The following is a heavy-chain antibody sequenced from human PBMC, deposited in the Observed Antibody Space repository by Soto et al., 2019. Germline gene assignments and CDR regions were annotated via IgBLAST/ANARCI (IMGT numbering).Heavy chain of an antibody. CDR1: RSSINYNSYY. CDR2: IFYTGTT. D-gene: IGHD2-2*01. Sequence: SETLSLTCSVPRSSINYNSYYWGWIRQPPGKGLEWVGGIFYTGTTYYSPSLKDRVTISVDTSKNSFSLNLTSVTAADTAVYFCARLVVVAPVANAWGQGTLVTVSS. J-gene: IGHJ5*02. CDR3: ARLVVVAPVANA. V-gene: IGHV4-39*02.